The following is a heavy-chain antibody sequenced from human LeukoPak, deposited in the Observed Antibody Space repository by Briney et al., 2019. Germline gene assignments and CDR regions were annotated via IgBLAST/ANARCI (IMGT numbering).Heavy chain of an antibody. CDR1: GGSFSGYY. Sequence: PSETLSLTCAVYGGSFSGYYWSWIRQPPGKGLEWIGEINHSGSTNYNPSLKSRVTISVDTSKNQFSLKLSSVTAADTAVYYCARNDCSGGSCCPPASWGQGTLVTVSS. D-gene: IGHD2-15*01. CDR3: ARNDCSGGSCCPPAS. J-gene: IGHJ5*02. V-gene: IGHV4-34*01. CDR2: INHSGST.